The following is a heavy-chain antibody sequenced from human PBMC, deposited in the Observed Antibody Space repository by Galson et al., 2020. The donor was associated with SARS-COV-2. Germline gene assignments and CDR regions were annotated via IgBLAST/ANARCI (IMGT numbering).Heavy chain of an antibody. V-gene: IGHV4-34*01. Sequence: SETLSLTCAVYGGSFSDYYWTWIRQIPGKGLEWIGQINDRGSAKYNPSLKSRVTMSVDTSKNQFSLEMKSVTAADTAVYYCTRGARGHWGQGSLVTVSS. D-gene: IGHD3-10*01. CDR3: TRGARGH. CDR2: INDRGSA. J-gene: IGHJ4*02. CDR1: GGSFSDYY.